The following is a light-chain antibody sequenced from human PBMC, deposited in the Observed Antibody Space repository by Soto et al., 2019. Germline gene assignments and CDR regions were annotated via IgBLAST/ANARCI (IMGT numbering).Light chain of an antibody. V-gene: IGLV2-14*01. CDR3: SSYTSGTSYV. CDR2: EVR. J-gene: IGLJ1*01. Sequence: QSVLTQPASVSGSPGQSITISCTGTSSDVGGYNYVSWYQHHPGKAPKIMVFEVRNRPSGVSNRFSGSKSGNTASLTISGLQPEDEADYYCSSYTSGTSYVFGTGTKVTVL. CDR1: SSDVGGYNY.